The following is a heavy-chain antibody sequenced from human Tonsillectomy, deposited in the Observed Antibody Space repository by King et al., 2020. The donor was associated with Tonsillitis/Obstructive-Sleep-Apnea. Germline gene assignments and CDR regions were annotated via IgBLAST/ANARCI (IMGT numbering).Heavy chain of an antibody. Sequence: QLQESGPALVKPSETLSLTCTVSGGSVSSGNYSWCWIRPPPGKGLEWGGSISYRGSTTCNHSLKGRVTISVDTSKNQISLKLSSVTAADTAVYYCARGSRSSSSNWGQGTLVTVSS. CDR3: ARGSRSSSSN. D-gene: IGHD6-6*01. CDR1: GGSVSSGNYS. V-gene: IGHV4-61*01. CDR2: ISYRGST. J-gene: IGHJ4*02.